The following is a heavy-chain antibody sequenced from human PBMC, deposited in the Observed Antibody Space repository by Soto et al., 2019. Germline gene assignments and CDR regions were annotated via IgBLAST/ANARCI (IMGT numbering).Heavy chain of an antibody. Sequence: QIQLLQSGAAVKKPGASVKVTCKASGYTFRNFGISWVRQAPGQGLEWMGWISAYNANANYAQKFEGRLTMTADTSTSTAYMELRSLRYDDTAVYYCARENSYFDYWGQGTLVTVSS. CDR3: ARENSYFDY. V-gene: IGHV1-18*01. CDR2: ISAYNANA. J-gene: IGHJ4*02. CDR1: GYTFRNFG.